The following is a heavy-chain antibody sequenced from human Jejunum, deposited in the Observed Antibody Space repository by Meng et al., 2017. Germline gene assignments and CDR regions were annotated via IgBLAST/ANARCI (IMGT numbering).Heavy chain of an antibody. CDR2: ISGSGGST. V-gene: IGHV3-23*01. CDR3: AKVRGDVDV. CDR1: GFTFSSYA. J-gene: IGHJ3*01. Sequence: ESRKISCAASGFTFSSYAMSWVRQAPGKGLEWVSAISGSGGSTYYADSAKGRFTISRDNSMNTLFLQMNGLRAEDTAVYYCAKVRGDVDVWGQGTMVTVSS. D-gene: IGHD5-24*01.